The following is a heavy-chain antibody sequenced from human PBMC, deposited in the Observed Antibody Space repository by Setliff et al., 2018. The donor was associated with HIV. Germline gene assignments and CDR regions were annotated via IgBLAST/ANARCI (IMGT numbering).Heavy chain of an antibody. CDR1: GYTFSTYA. CDR2: INAGNGIT. Sequence: ASVKVSCKASGYTFSTYAIHWVRQAPGQRLEWMGWINAGNGITKYSQKLQGRVTFTRDTFASTVYMELSSLRSEDTAVYYCARPVGAMGFDPWGQGTLVTVSS. V-gene: IGHV1-3*01. D-gene: IGHD1-26*01. CDR3: ARPVGAMGFDP. J-gene: IGHJ5*02.